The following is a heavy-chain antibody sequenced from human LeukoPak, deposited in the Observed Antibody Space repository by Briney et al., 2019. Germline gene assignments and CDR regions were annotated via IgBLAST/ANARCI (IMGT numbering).Heavy chain of an antibody. CDR1: GGTFSSYA. J-gene: IGHJ4*02. D-gene: IGHD5-18*01. CDR3: ARPDEDRGYSYGYNY. Sequence: SVKVSCKASGGTFSSYAISWVRQAPGQGLEWMGWIIPIFGTANYAQKFQGRVTITADESTSTAYMELSSLRSEDTAVYYCARPDEDRGYSYGYNYWGQGTLVTVSS. V-gene: IGHV1-69*01. CDR2: IIPIFGTA.